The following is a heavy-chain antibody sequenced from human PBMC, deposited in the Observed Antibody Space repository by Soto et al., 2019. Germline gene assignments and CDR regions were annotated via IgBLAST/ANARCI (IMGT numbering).Heavy chain of an antibody. D-gene: IGHD1-26*01. CDR3: ARDGKVSGSATHWFDP. J-gene: IGHJ5*02. CDR1: GGSISNYY. Sequence: QVQLQESGPGLVKPSETLSLTCTVSGGSISNYYWSWIRQPPGKGLEWIGCIFYSGSTNYSPSLRSRVTISVATSKNQCSLELSSVTAADTAVYYCARDGKVSGSATHWFDPWGQGTLVTVSS. CDR2: IFYSGST. V-gene: IGHV4-59*01.